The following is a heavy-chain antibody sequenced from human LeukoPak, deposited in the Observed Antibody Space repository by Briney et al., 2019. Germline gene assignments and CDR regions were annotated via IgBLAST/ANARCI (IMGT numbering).Heavy chain of an antibody. CDR1: GFTFSSYG. D-gene: IGHD3-10*01. V-gene: IGHV3-30*02. CDR3: ARVFTYYGSGTGVFDI. J-gene: IGHJ3*02. CDR2: IRYDGSNK. Sequence: GGSLRLSCAASGFTFSSYGMHWVRQAPGKGLEWVAFIRYDGSNKYYADSVKGRFTISRDNSKNTLYLQMNSLRAEDTAVYYCARVFTYYGSGTGVFDIWGQGTMVSVSS.